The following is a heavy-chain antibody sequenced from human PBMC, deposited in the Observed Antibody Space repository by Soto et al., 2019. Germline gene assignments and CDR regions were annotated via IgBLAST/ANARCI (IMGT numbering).Heavy chain of an antibody. V-gene: IGHV3-30*04. CDR3: AKDRVPYYYYYGMDV. J-gene: IGHJ6*02. D-gene: IGHD3-10*01. Sequence: QVQLVESGGGVVQPGRSLRLSCAASGFTFSSYAMHWVRQAPGKGLEWVAVISYDGSNKYYADSVKGRFTISRDNSKNTLYLQMNSLRAEDTAVYYCAKDRVPYYYYYGMDVWGQGTTVTVSS. CDR1: GFTFSSYA. CDR2: ISYDGSNK.